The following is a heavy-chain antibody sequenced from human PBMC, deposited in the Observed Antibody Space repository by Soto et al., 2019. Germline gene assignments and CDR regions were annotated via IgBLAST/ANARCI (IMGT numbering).Heavy chain of an antibody. Sequence: SETLSLTCTVSGGSISSYYWSLIRQPPGKGLEWIGYIYYSGSTNYNPSLKSRVTISVDTSKNQFSLKLSSVTAADTAVYYCARLALGATTSYFDYRSQGTLVTVSS. CDR3: ARLALGATTSYFDY. CDR2: IYYSGST. J-gene: IGHJ4*02. D-gene: IGHD1-26*01. CDR1: GGSISSYY. V-gene: IGHV4-59*01.